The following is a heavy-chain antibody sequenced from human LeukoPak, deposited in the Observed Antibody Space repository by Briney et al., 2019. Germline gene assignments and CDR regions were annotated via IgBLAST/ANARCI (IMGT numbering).Heavy chain of an antibody. CDR1: GFTFSTYS. CDR2: ISSSSSYI. Sequence: PGGSLRLSCAASGFTFSTYSLNWVRQAPGKGLEWVSSISSSSSYIYYADSVKGRFTISRDNAKNSPYLQMNSLRAEDTAVYYCARDPRTGTIDYWGQGTLVTVSS. CDR3: ARDPRTGTIDY. V-gene: IGHV3-21*01. J-gene: IGHJ4*02. D-gene: IGHD1-1*01.